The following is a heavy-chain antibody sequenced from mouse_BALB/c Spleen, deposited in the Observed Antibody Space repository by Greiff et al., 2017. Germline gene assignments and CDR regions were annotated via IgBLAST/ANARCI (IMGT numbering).Heavy chain of an antibody. J-gene: IGHJ3*01. D-gene: IGHD2-10*01. CDR2: ISSGGGNT. CDR1: GFTFSSYT. Sequence: EVQLEESGGGLVKPGGSLKLSCAASGFTFSSYTMSWVRQTPEKRLEWVATISSGGGNTYYPDSVKGRFTISRDNAKNNLYLQMSSLRSEDTALYYCASTYYGNLVSFDYWGQGTLVTVSA. V-gene: IGHV5-9*03. CDR3: ASTYYGNLVSFDY.